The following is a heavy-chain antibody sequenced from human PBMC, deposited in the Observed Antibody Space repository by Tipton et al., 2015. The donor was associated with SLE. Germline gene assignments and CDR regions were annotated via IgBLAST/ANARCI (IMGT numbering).Heavy chain of an antibody. CDR3: AAYNSGSHAFHI. D-gene: IGHD6-19*01. V-gene: IGHV4-59*01. CDR2: IYSGGST. J-gene: IGHJ3*02. CDR1: GGSFSGYY. Sequence: TLSLTCAVYGGSFSGYYWSWIRQPPGKTLEWIGYIYSGGSTNYNPSLKSRVSISVDTSRSQFSLNLTSVTAADTAVYYCAAYNSGSHAFHIWGQGTMVTVSS.